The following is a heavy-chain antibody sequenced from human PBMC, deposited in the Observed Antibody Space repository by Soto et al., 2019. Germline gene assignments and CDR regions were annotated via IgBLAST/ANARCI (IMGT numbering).Heavy chain of an antibody. V-gene: IGHV1-18*04. Sequence: QLQLVQSAAEVKKPGASVRVSCKAYGYPFIKYGISWIRQAPEQGLEWMGWIKVDSGYTNYAQKFQGRVTMTADTSSDTAFMELRSLRFDGTAVYFCATSYDTGFVPWGQGTLVSVSS. CDR1: GYPFIKYG. CDR2: IKVDSGYT. CDR3: ATSYDTGFVP. J-gene: IGHJ5*02. D-gene: IGHD3-9*01.